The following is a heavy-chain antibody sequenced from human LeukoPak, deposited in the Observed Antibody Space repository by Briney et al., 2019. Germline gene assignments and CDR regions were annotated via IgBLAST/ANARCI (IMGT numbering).Heavy chain of an antibody. CDR2: ISWNSGSI. V-gene: IGHV3-9*01. D-gene: IGHD6-13*01. CDR1: GFTFDDYA. Sequence: PGGSLRLSCAASGFTFDDYAMHWVRQAPGKGLEWVSGISWNSGSIGYADSVKGRFTISRDNAKNSLYLQMNSLRAEDTALYYCAKDSTSAAGSFGYWGQGTLVTVSS. J-gene: IGHJ4*02. CDR3: AKDSTSAAGSFGY.